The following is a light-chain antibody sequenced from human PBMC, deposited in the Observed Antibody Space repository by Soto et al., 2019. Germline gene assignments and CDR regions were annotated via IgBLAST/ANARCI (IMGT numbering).Light chain of an antibody. V-gene: IGKV1-5*03. CDR3: QHYRGFFLT. J-gene: IGKJ4*01. Sequence: IQMTQSPSTLSASVGDRVTITCRASQSISSWMAWYQQKPGKAPNLLIYQASTLESGVPSRFSGSGSGTGFPLTISSPQPEDFATYFRQHYRGFFLTFGAGTKVEIK. CDR1: QSISSW. CDR2: QAS.